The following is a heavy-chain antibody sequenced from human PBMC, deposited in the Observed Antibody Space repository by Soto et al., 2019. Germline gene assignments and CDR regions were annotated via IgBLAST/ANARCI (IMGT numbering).Heavy chain of an antibody. D-gene: IGHD3-10*01. CDR3: AKDASITMDPYNWFDP. CDR1: GFTFSSYA. CDR2: ICSGGSST. J-gene: IGHJ5*02. V-gene: IGHV3-23*01. Sequence: PGGSLRLSCAVSGFTFSSYAMHWVRQAPEKGLGWVSAICSGGSSTYYADSVKGRFTISRDNSKNTLYLQMNSLRAEDTAVYYCAKDASITMDPYNWFDPWGQGTLVTVSS.